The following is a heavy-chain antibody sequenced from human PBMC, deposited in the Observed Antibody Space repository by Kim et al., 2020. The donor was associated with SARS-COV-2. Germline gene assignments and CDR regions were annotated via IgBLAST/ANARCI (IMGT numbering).Heavy chain of an antibody. J-gene: IGHJ3*02. Sequence: RFTISRDNAKNSLYLQMNSLRAEDTAVYYCARDQVDEHDYVWGTSAFDIWGQGTMVTISS. D-gene: IGHD3-16*01. V-gene: IGHV3-11*06. CDR3: ARDQVDEHDYVWGTSAFDI.